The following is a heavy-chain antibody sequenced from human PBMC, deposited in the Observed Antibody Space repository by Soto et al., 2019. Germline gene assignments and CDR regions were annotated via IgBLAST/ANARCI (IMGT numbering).Heavy chain of an antibody. CDR3: ARGPSKAGRTFDY. J-gene: IGHJ4*02. Sequence: SETLSLTCTVSGGSIRSYCWTWIRQPPGKGLEWIGYIYYSGSTNYNPSLKSRVTISVDTSKNQFSLKLSSVTAADTAVYYCARGPSKAGRTFDYWGQGTLVTVS. CDR2: IYYSGST. V-gene: IGHV4-59*01. D-gene: IGHD6-13*01. CDR1: GGSIRSYC.